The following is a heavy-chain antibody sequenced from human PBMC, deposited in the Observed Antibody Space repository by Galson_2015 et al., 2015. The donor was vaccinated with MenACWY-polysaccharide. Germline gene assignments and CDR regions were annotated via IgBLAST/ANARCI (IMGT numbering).Heavy chain of an antibody. CDR3: ARGIISMVRGVGITSSWFDP. V-gene: IGHV3-74*01. CDR2: INSDGSGT. CDR1: GFTFSDYW. J-gene: IGHJ5*02. D-gene: IGHD3-10*01. Sequence: CLRLSCAASGFTFSDYWMHWVRQAPGKGLVWVSRINSDGSGTSYADSVKGRFTISRDNAKNTLYLQMNSLRAEGTAVYYCARGIISMVRGVGITSSWFDPWGQGTLVIVSS.